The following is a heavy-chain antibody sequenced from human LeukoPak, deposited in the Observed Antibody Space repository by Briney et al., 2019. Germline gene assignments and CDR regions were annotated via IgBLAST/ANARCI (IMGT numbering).Heavy chain of an antibody. V-gene: IGHV5-51*01. CDR1: GYSFSSQW. CDR3: ARGTGTFDY. Sequence: GESLKISCKASGYSFSSQWITWVRQMPGKGLEWMGIIYPGDSHTRYSPSFQGQVTISADKSISTAYLHWSSLKASDTAMYYCARGTGTFDYWGQGTLVTVSS. D-gene: IGHD2-8*02. CDR2: IYPGDSHT. J-gene: IGHJ4*02.